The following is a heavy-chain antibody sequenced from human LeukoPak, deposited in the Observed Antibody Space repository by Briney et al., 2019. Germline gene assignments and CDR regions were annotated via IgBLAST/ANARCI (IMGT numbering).Heavy chain of an antibody. J-gene: IGHJ4*02. Sequence: SETLSLTCTVSGGSISSYYWSWIRQPPGKGLEWIGYIYYSGSTYYNPSLKSRVTISVDTSKNQFSLKLSSVTAADTAVYYCARDNDYSNKGFDYWGQGTLVTVSS. D-gene: IGHD4-11*01. V-gene: IGHV4-30-4*08. CDR2: IYYSGST. CDR1: GGSISSYY. CDR3: ARDNDYSNKGFDY.